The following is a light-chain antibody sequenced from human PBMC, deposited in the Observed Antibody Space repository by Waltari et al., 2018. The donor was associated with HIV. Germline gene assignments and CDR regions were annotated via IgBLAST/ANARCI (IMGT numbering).Light chain of an antibody. CDR2: EAI. V-gene: IGLV2-23*01. J-gene: IGLJ2*01. Sequence: QSALTQPASVSGSPGQSITISCTGSSSTFGTYNLVSWFQHHPGKGPKLIIYEAIKRPSGVDDRFSASKSGYSSFLTIPGLQAEDEADYYCCSYADVITPYVIFGGGTKLTVL. CDR1: SSTFGTYNL. CDR3: CSYADVITPYVI.